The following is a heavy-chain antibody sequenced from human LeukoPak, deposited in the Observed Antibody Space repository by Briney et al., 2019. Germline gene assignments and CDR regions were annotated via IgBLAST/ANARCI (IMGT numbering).Heavy chain of an antibody. J-gene: IGHJ4*02. Sequence: SETLSLTCTVSGGSISSSSYYWGWIRQPPGKGLEWIGSIYYSGSTYYNPSLKSRVTISVDTSKSQFSLKLSSVTAADTAVYYCARLYDSSGYYNFDYWGQGTLVTVSS. V-gene: IGHV4-39*01. CDR2: IYYSGST. CDR3: ARLYDSSGYYNFDY. CDR1: GGSISSSSYY. D-gene: IGHD3-22*01.